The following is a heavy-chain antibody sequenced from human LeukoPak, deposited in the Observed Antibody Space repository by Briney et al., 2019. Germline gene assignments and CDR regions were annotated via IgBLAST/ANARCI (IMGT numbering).Heavy chain of an antibody. CDR1: GYTFISYG. CDR3: ARAWIAVAGPGTSDY. D-gene: IGHD6-19*01. V-gene: IGHV1-18*01. CDR2: ISPHNGNT. J-gene: IGHJ4*02. Sequence: ASVKVSCKASGYTFISYGINWVRQAPGQGPEWMGWISPHNGNTNYAQKLQGRVTMTTDTSTSTAYMEVRSLRSDDTAVYYCARAWIAVAGPGTSDYWGQGTLVMVSS.